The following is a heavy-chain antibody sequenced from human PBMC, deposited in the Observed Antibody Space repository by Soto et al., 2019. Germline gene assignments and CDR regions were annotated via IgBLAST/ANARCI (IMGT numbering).Heavy chain of an antibody. CDR3: AKGNGDEQQLVTTRYYFDY. CDR1: GFTFSSYA. Sequence: GGSLRLSCAASGFTFSSYAMSWVRQAPGKGLEWVSAISGSGGSTYYADSVKGRFTISRDNSKNTLYLQMNSLRAEDTAVYYCAKGNGDEQQLVTTRYYFDYWGQGTLVTVSS. V-gene: IGHV3-23*01. CDR2: ISGSGGST. D-gene: IGHD6-13*01. J-gene: IGHJ4*02.